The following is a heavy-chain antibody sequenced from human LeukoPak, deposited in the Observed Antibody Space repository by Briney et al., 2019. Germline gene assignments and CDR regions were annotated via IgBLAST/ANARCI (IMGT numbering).Heavy chain of an antibody. CDR2: IYYSGST. J-gene: IGHJ4*02. CDR3: ARVDTAMVPGLFDY. V-gene: IGHV4-59*01. D-gene: IGHD5-18*01. CDR1: GGSISSYY. Sequence: SETLSLACTVSGGSISSYYWSWIRQPPGKGLEWIGYIYYSGSTNYNPSLKSRVTISVDTSKNQFSLKLSSVTAADTAVYYCARVDTAMVPGLFDYWGQGTLVTVSS.